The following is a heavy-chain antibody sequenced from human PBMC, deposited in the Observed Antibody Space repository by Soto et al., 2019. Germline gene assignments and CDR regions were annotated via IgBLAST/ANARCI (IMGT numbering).Heavy chain of an antibody. D-gene: IGHD5-12*01. V-gene: IGHV3-23*01. CDR2: ISGSGGST. CDR1: GFTFSSYA. CDR3: AKDIVYGGYVACFDY. Sequence: GGSLRLSCAASGFTFSSYAMSWVRQAPGKGLEWVSAISGSGGSTYYADSVKGRFTISRDNSKNTLYLQMNSLRAEDTAVYYCAKDIVYGGYVACFDYWGQGTLVTVSS. J-gene: IGHJ4*02.